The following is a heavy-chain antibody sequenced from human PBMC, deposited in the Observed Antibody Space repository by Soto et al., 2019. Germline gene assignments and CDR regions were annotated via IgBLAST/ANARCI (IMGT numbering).Heavy chain of an antibody. CDR1: GGSIGGNVCY. J-gene: IGHJ4*02. D-gene: IGHD3-22*01. Sequence: PXETLCLTCSVSGGSIGGNVCYWGWIRQPPGKGLEWIGNIHYSGSTYYDSSLKSRVTIPVDTSKNQFSLKLSSVTAADTAVYYCASQHYYDSSGYYVVYWGQGTLVTVSS. CDR2: IHYSGST. V-gene: IGHV4-39*01. CDR3: ASQHYYDSSGYYVVY.